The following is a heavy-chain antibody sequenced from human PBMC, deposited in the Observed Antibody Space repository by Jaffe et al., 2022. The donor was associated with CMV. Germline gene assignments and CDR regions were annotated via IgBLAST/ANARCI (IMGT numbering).Heavy chain of an antibody. J-gene: IGHJ4*02. D-gene: IGHD3-3*01. V-gene: IGHV4-39*02. CDR1: RGSVSNWSYY. CDR2: INHSGNT. Sequence: QLQLQESGPRQVKPSETLSLTCTVSRGSVSNWSYYWGWVRQSPGKGLDWVGSINHSGNTNFNPSLKSRVTMSIDTSNNHLFLDLNSVTASDTAVYFCVRFGGDDDFWSDSDFWGQGILVTVSS. CDR3: VRFGGDDDFWSDSDF.